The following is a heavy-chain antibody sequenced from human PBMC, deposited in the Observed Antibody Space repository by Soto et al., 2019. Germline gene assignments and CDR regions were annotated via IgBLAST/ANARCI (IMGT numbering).Heavy chain of an antibody. V-gene: IGHV3-21*01. D-gene: IGHD3-10*01. CDR2: ITSSSGHI. CDR3: VRERGLSSFYGMDV. J-gene: IGHJ6*02. Sequence: GSLRLSCEASGFTLTTYTMNWVRKASGKGLEWVSSITSSSGHIYYADSVKGRFTISRDNARNSLYLQMNSLRAEDTAVYYCVRERGLSSFYGMDVWGQGTTVTVSS. CDR1: GFTLTTYT.